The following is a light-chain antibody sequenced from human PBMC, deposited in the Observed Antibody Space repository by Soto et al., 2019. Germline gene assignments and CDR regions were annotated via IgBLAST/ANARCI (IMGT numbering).Light chain of an antibody. J-gene: IGLJ3*02. Sequence: QSVLTQPPSVSGAPGQRVTISCTGSSSNIGAGYDVHWYQQLPGTAPKLLIHGNSNRPSGVPDRFSGSKSGTSASLAITGLQAEDEADYYSQSYDSSLSALFGGGTKLTVL. CDR2: GNS. V-gene: IGLV1-40*01. CDR3: QSYDSSLSAL. CDR1: SSNIGAGYD.